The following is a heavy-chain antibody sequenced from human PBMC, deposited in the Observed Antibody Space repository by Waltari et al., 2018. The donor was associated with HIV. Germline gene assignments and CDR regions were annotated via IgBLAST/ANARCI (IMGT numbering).Heavy chain of an antibody. J-gene: IGHJ5*02. Sequence: QVQLVQSGAEVKQPGASVTVSCTASGYTVTDYYVHGVRQAPGQRLEWMGWINPKSGGRKFAQKFQGRVTMTWDTSITTAYMELHRLRSDDTAVYYCARRSWDLWGQGTLLTVSS. CDR2: INPKSGGR. CDR3: ARRSWDL. CDR1: GYTVTDYY. V-gene: IGHV1-2*02.